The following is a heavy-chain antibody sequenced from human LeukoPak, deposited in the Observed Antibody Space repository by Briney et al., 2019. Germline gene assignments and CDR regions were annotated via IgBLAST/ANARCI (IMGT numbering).Heavy chain of an antibody. CDR3: ARLDGAYFDY. J-gene: IGHJ4*02. CDR1: GGSIPSRGYY. CDR2: IYSSGST. V-gene: IGHV4-31*11. D-gene: IGHD3-16*01. Sequence: SQTLSLTCAVSGGSIPSRGYYWSWIRQYPGQGLEWIGHIYSSGSTYYNPSLKSRHTISVDTSKNQFSLKVTSVTAADTAVYYCARLDGAYFDYWGRGTQVTVSS.